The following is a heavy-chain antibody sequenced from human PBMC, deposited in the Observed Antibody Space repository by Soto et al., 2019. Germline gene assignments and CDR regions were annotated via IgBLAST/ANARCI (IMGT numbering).Heavy chain of an antibody. Sequence: QVQLQESGPGLVKPSQTLSLTCTVSGGSISSGGYYWSWIRQHPGKGLEWIGYTYYSGSTYYNPSLKSRVTTSIDTSKNQFSLKLSSVTAEATAVYYGARGGLDTSYMDVWGKGTTVTVSS. CDR3: ARGGLDTSYMDV. J-gene: IGHJ6*03. V-gene: IGHV4-31*03. D-gene: IGHD2-2*02. CDR1: GGSISSGGYY. CDR2: TYYSGST.